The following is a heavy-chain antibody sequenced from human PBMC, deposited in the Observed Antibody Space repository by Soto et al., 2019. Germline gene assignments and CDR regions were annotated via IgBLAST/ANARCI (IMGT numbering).Heavy chain of an antibody. CDR1: GYTFTSYY. D-gene: IGHD2-15*01. CDR3: AREGSGGSWLRYNWFDP. V-gene: IGHV1-69*13. J-gene: IGHJ5*02. CDR2: IIPIFGTA. Sequence: SVKVSCKASGYTFTSYYMHWVRQAPGQGLEWMGGIIPIFGTANYAQKFQGRVTITADESTSTAYMELSSLRSEDTAVYYCAREGSGGSWLRYNWFDPWGQGTLVTVSS.